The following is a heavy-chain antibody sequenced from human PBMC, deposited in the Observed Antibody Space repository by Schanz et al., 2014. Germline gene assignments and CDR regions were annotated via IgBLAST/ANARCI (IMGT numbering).Heavy chain of an antibody. J-gene: IGHJ5*02. CDR2: INPSGGST. D-gene: IGHD3-10*01. V-gene: IGHV1-46*01. Sequence: SGVEVKKXXASVKVSCKASGGTFTSYYMHWVRQAPGQGLEWMGIINPSGGSTSYAQKFQGRVTMTRDTSTSTVYMELSSLRSEDTAVYYCGEYGSDSYPDPWGQGTLVTVSS. CDR3: GEYGSDSYPDP. CDR1: GGTFTSYY.